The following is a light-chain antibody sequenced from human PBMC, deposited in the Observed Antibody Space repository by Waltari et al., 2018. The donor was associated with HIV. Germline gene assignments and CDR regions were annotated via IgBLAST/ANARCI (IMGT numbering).Light chain of an antibody. CDR1: QEVNNW. CDR3: QQYNSDFYT. J-gene: IGKJ2*01. V-gene: IGKV1-5*03. Sequence: DIQMTQSPSTLSATIGDRVTITCRASQEVNNWLAWYQKKPRKAPKLPSYKATTLEFGVPMGFSGSASGTEFTLIIDSLQPDDFATYYCQQYNSDFYTFGQGTRLEIK. CDR2: KAT.